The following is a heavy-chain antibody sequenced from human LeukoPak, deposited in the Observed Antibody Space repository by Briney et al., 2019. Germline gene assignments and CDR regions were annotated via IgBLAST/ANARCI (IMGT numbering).Heavy chain of an antibody. Sequence: GGSLRLSCAASGFTFSSYSMNWVRQAPGKGLEWVSSISSSSSYIYYADSVKGRFTISRDNAKNSLYLQMNSLRAEDTAVYYCARGLFRYSSSWYVAFDIWGQGTMVTVSS. V-gene: IGHV3-21*01. CDR3: ARGLFRYSSSWYVAFDI. D-gene: IGHD6-13*01. CDR1: GFTFSSYS. CDR2: ISSSSSYI. J-gene: IGHJ3*02.